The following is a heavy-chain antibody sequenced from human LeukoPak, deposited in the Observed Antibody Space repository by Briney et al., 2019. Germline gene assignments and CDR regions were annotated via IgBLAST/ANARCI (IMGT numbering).Heavy chain of an antibody. CDR1: GVSISCSSYY. D-gene: IGHD2-2*01. J-gene: IGHJ6*03. CDR2: IYYSGST. CDR3: ARHETAPAAMRIDYYYYYYMDV. V-gene: IGHV4-39*01. Sequence: SETLSLTCTVSGVSISCSSYYWGWIRQPPGKGLEWIGSIYYSGSTYYNPSLKSRVTISVDTSKNQFSLKLSSVTAADTAVYYCARHETAPAAMRIDYYYYYYMDVWGKGTTVTVSS.